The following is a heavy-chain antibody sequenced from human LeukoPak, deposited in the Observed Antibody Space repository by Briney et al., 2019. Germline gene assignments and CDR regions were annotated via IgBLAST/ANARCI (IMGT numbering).Heavy chain of an antibody. V-gene: IGHV4-61*01. CDR2: IYYRGST. J-gene: IGHJ4*02. CDR3: ASGRPYYYGSGSYPH. CDR1: GGSVSSGSYY. D-gene: IGHD3-10*01. Sequence: PSETLSLTCTVSGGSVSSGSYYWSWIRQPPGKGLEWIGYIYYRGSTNYNPSLKSRVTISVDTSKNQFSLKLSSVTPRDTPVYYCASGRPYYYGSGSYPHWGQGTLVTVSS.